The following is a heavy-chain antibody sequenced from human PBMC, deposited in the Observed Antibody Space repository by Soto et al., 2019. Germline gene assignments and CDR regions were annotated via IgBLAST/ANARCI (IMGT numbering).Heavy chain of an antibody. D-gene: IGHD3-10*01. V-gene: IGHV3-30-3*01. J-gene: IGHJ4*02. CDR1: GFTFSTHA. CDR2: VSFDGSNK. CDR3: ATEGFRGDCSGGSCRRNDY. Sequence: QVQLVESGGGVVQPGRSLRLSCAASGFTFSTHAMHWVRQAPGKGLECVAIVSFDGSNKYYADSVKGRFTISRDNSKNTLYLQMSGLTPEDTAVYYCATEGFRGDCSGGSCRRNDYWGQGALVTVSS.